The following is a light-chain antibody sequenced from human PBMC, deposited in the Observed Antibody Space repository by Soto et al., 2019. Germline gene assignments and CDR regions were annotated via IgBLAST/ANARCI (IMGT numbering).Light chain of an antibody. Sequence: QSVLTQPPSASGTPGQRVTISCSGSSSNIGSNTVNWYQQLPGTAPKLLIYSNNQRPSGVPDRFSGSKSGTSASLAISGLQSEDEACYYRAGWDDGMNGYVFANGHKVXVL. CDR1: SSNIGSNT. CDR3: AGWDDGMNGYV. V-gene: IGLV1-44*01. CDR2: SNN. J-gene: IGLJ1*01.